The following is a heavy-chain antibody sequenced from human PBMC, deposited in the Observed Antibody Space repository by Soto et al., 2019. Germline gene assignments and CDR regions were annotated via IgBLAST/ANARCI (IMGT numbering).Heavy chain of an antibody. CDR1: RSGLTDSY. V-gene: IGHV4-59*01. D-gene: IGHD2-15*01. CDR2: ISYTGSG. J-gene: IGHJ6*02. CDR3: ARVNSGDYCYGRDA. Sequence: SETRPCPCILSRSGLTDSYCTWIRQNPGNGLEWIGYISYTGSGNYNASLRSRLTISVDTSKNQFSLKLSCVTAADTALYYCARVNSGDYCYGRDAWGQGTTFTVSS.